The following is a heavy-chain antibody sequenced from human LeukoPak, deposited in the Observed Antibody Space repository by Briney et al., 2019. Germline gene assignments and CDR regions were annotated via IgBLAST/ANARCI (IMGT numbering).Heavy chain of an antibody. CDR1: GFTFSSYG. CDR3: AKDRGTGDSLDY. J-gene: IGHJ4*02. V-gene: IGHV3-30*18. Sequence: GGSLRLSCAASGFTFSSYGIHRVRQAPGKGLEWVAVISYDGSNKYYADSVKGRFTISRDNSKNTLYLQMNSLRAEDTAVYYCAKDRGTGDSLDYWGQGTLVTVSS. D-gene: IGHD7-27*01. CDR2: ISYDGSNK.